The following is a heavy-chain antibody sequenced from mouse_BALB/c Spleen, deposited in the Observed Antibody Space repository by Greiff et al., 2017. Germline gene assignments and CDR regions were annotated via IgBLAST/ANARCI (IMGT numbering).Heavy chain of an antibody. Sequence: VQLKESGPGLVKPSQSLSLTCTVTGYSITSDYAWNWIRQFPGNKLEWMGYISYSGSTSYNPSLKSRISITRDTSKNQFFLQLNSVTTEDTATYYCARGGKNYGSSYVVAYWGQGTLVTVSA. J-gene: IGHJ3*01. CDR1: GYSITSDYA. D-gene: IGHD1-1*01. CDR3: ARGGKNYGSSYVVAY. V-gene: IGHV3-2*02. CDR2: ISYSGST.